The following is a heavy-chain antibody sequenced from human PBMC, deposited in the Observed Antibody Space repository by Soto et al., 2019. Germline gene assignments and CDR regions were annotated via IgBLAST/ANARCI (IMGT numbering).Heavy chain of an antibody. CDR3: APRRVEGYFDY. Sequence: QITLKESGPTLVKPTQTLTLTCTFSGFSLSTSGVVVGWIRQPPRKALEWLALISWDDDKRDSPSLKRRLTITKDTAKNQVVLTMTNMDPVDTATYYCAPRRVEGYFDYWGQGTLVTVSS. V-gene: IGHV2-5*02. CDR2: ISWDDDK. J-gene: IGHJ4*02. CDR1: GFSLSTSGVV. D-gene: IGHD1-1*01.